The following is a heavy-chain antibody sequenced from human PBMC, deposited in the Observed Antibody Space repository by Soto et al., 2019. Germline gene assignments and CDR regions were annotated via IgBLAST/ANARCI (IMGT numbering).Heavy chain of an antibody. D-gene: IGHD5-12*01. J-gene: IGHJ4*02. CDR2: IYPSGST. Sequence: KLSETLSLPCTFSGGSISGHSWIWIRQPAGKGLEWIGHIYPSGSTSYNPSLRSRVTMSLDTSSNQIFLNLTSVTAADTAVFYCVRGRSYSVYDFWGPGTLVTVSS. V-gene: IGHV4-4*07. CDR3: VRGRSYSVYDF. CDR1: GGSISGHS.